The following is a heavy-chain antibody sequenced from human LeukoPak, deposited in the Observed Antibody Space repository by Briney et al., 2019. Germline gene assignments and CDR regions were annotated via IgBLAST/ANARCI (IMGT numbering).Heavy chain of an antibody. CDR1: GYTFTSYY. V-gene: IGHV1-46*03. Sequence: ASVKVSCKASGYTFTSYYMHWVRQAPGQGLEWMGIINPSGGSTSYAQKFQGRVTMARDTSTSTVYMELSSLRSEDTAVYYCAYSSSWYSGFDPWGQGTLVTVSS. CDR2: INPSGGST. CDR3: AYSSSWYSGFDP. D-gene: IGHD6-13*01. J-gene: IGHJ5*02.